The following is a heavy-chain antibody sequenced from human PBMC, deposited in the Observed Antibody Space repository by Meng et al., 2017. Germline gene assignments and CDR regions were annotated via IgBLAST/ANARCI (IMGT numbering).Heavy chain of an antibody. V-gene: IGHV3-20*04. CDR2: INWNGGST. D-gene: IGHD5-18*01. CDR3: ARFYFGYSYGPHHFDY. CDR1: GFTFDDYG. J-gene: IGHJ4*02. Sequence: GESLKISCAASGFTFDDYGMSWVRQAPGKGLEWVSGINWNGGSTGYADSVKGRFTISRDNAKNSLYLQMNSLRAEDTALYYRARFYFGYSYGPHHFDYWGQGTLVTVSS.